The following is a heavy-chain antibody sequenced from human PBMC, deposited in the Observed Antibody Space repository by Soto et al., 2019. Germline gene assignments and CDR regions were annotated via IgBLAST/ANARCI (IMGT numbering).Heavy chain of an antibody. J-gene: IGHJ3*02. D-gene: IGHD3-22*01. V-gene: IGHV3-30*18. CDR3: AKASGMYYYDSSGYYTDAFDI. Sequence: GGSLRLSCAASGFTFSSYGMHWVRQAPGKGLEWVAVISYDGSNKYYADSVKGRFTISRDNSRNTLYLQMNSLRAEDTAVYYCAKASGMYYYDSSGYYTDAFDIWGQGTMVTVSS. CDR1: GFTFSSYG. CDR2: ISYDGSNK.